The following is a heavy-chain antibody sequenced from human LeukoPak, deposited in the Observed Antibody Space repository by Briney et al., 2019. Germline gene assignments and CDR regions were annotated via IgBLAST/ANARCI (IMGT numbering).Heavy chain of an antibody. D-gene: IGHD3-3*01. V-gene: IGHV3-21*01. J-gene: IGHJ4*02. CDR2: MSSGSRYL. CDR1: GFTFSSYA. CDR3: ARDRPTGASRVFVVQ. Sequence: KPGGSLRLSCTASGFTFSSYAMTWVRQAPGEGLEWVSSMSSGSRYLYYADSVRGRFTISRDNAKNSLYLVMNSLRAEDTAIYYCARDRPTGASRVFVVQWGQGTLVTVSS.